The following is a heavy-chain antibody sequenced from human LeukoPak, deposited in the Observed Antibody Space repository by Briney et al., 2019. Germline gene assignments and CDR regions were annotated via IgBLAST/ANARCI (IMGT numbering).Heavy chain of an antibody. CDR2: IYYSGST. Sequence: LETLSLTCTVSGGSISSYHWSWIRQPPGKGLEWIGYIYYSGSTNYNPSLKSRVTISVDTSKNQFSLKLSSVTAADTAVYYCARVVGGYVGYIFDYWGQGTLVTVSS. CDR3: ARVVGGYVGYIFDY. D-gene: IGHD5-18*01. V-gene: IGHV4-59*01. J-gene: IGHJ4*02. CDR1: GGSISSYH.